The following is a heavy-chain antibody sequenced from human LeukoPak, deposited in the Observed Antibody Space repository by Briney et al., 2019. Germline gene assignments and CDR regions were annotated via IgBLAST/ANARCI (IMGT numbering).Heavy chain of an antibody. V-gene: IGHV4-34*01. D-gene: IGHD6-13*01. CDR1: GGSFSDYY. CDR2: TNHSGST. J-gene: IGHJ5*02. CDR3: ARVARNSWHHQNWFDP. Sequence: SETLSLTCAVYGGSFSDYYWSWIRQPPGKGLEWIGETNHSGSTNYNSSLKSRVSISVDTSKNQFSLKLNSVTAADTAVYYCARVARNSWHHQNWFDPWGQGTLVTVFS.